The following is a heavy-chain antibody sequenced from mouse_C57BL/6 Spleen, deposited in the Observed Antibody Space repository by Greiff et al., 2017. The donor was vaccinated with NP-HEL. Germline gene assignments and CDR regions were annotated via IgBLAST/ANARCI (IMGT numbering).Heavy chain of an antibody. J-gene: IGHJ2*01. CDR2: ISSGGSYT. D-gene: IGHD1-1*01. Sequence: EVKLVESGGDLVKPGGSLKLSCAASGFTFSSYGMSWVRQTPDKRLEWVATISSGGSYTYYPDSVKGRFTISRDNAKNTLYLQMSSLKSEDTAMYYCASYYGSSYGFDYWGQGTTLTVSS. CDR3: ASYYGSSYGFDY. CDR1: GFTFSSYG. V-gene: IGHV5-6*01.